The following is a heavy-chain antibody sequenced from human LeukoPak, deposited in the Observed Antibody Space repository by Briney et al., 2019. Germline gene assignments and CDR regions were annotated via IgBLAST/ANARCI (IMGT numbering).Heavy chain of an antibody. D-gene: IGHD2-2*01. CDR2: ISAYNGNT. CDR3: ARDPYCSSTSCYDVVLDY. Sequence: ASVKVSCKASGYTFSSYGISWVRQAPGQGLEWMGWISAYNGNTNYAQKVQGRVTMTRDTSTSTVYMEPSSLRSEDTAVYYCARDPYCSSTSCYDVVLDYWGQGTLVTVSS. J-gene: IGHJ4*02. CDR1: GYTFSSYG. V-gene: IGHV1-18*01.